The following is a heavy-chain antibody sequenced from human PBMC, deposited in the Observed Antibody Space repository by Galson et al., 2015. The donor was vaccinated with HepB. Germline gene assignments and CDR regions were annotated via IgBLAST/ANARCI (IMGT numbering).Heavy chain of an antibody. J-gene: IGHJ5*02. V-gene: IGHV5-10-1*01. CDR3: ARHGPQGSSWYLIGNWFDP. CDR2: IDPSDSYT. CDR1: GYSFTSYW. D-gene: IGHD6-13*01. Sequence: QSGAEVKKPGESLRISCKGSGYSFTSYWISWVRQMPGKGLEWMGRIDPSDSYTNYSPSFQGHVTISADKSISTAYLQWSSLKASDTAMYYCARHGPQGSSWYLIGNWFDPWAREPWSPSPQ.